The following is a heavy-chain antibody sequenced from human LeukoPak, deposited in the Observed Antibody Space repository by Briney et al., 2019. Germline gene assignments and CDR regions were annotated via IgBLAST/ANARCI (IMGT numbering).Heavy chain of an antibody. J-gene: IGHJ4*02. CDR2: LYYNGST. CDR3: ARRGRLWWQLGFY. D-gene: IGHD4-23*01. CDR1: GGSISSSSYY. Sequence: TSETLSLTCTVSGGSISSSSYYWGWIRQPPGKGLEWIGSLYYNGSTYYNPSLKSRVTISVDTSKEQFSLKLSSVTAADTAVYYCARRGRLWWQLGFYWGQGTLVTVSS. V-gene: IGHV4-39*01.